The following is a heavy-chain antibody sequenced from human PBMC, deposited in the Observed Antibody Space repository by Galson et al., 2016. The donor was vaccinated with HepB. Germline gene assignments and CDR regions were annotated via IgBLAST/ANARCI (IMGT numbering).Heavy chain of an antibody. J-gene: IGHJ2*01. CDR3: ARGRVSSFNTYWYFDL. CDR2: ISYDGSNR. V-gene: IGHV3-30-3*01. Sequence: SLRLSCAASGFTFNTYAVHWVRQAPGKGLEWAAVISYDGSNRFYGDSVKGRFTISRDNSKNMLYLQMNDVKTEERAVYFCARGRVSSFNTYWYFDLWGHGTLVTVSS. D-gene: IGHD6-13*01. CDR1: GFTFNTYA.